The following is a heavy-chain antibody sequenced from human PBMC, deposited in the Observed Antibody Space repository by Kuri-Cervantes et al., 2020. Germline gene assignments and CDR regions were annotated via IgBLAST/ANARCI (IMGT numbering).Heavy chain of an antibody. CDR3: ANDGGQGGFDP. CDR1: GFTFSDYY. D-gene: IGHD3-16*01. CDR2: IKQDGSEK. Sequence: LSLTCAASGFTFSDYYMSWIRQAPGKGLEWVANIKQDGSEKYYVDSVKGRFSISRDNAKNSLYLQMNSLRAEDTAVYYCANDGGQGGFDPWGQGTLVTVSS. J-gene: IGHJ5*02. V-gene: IGHV3-7*01.